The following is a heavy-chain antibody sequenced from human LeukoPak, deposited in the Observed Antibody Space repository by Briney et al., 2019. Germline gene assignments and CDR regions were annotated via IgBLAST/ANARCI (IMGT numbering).Heavy chain of an antibody. CDR1: GFTFSSYS. Sequence: GGSLRLSCAASGFTFSSYSMNWVRQAPGKGLEWVSSISSSSSYIYYADSVKGRFTISRDNAKNSLYLQMNSLRAEDTAVYYCARGIRGLSSGPFDYWGQGTLVTVSS. J-gene: IGHJ4*02. V-gene: IGHV3-21*01. CDR2: ISSSSSYI. CDR3: ARGIRGLSSGPFDY. D-gene: IGHD1-26*01.